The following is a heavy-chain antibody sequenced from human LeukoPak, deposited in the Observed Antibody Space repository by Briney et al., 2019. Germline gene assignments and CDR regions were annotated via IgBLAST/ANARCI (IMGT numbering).Heavy chain of an antibody. J-gene: IGHJ4*02. D-gene: IGHD4-17*01. CDR3: AREDYGEPFDY. Sequence: GGSLRLSCVASGFNFSNYWMSWVRQAPGEGLEWVANIKQDGSEKYYVDSVEGRFTISRDNAKNSLFLQMNSLRAEDTAVYYCAREDYGEPFDYWGQGTLVTVSS. CDR2: IKQDGSEK. CDR1: GFNFSNYW. V-gene: IGHV3-7*01.